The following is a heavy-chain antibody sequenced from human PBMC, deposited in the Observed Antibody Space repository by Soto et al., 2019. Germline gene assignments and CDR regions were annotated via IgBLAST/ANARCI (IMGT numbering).Heavy chain of an antibody. J-gene: IGHJ6*02. D-gene: IGHD2-15*01. Sequence: KVSCKASGGTFSTHAIIWVRQAPGHGLEWMGGIIPISGTTYYTQKFQGRVTITADEPTSTAFMELSSLKSEDTAVFYCARGYCSGGNCYSGMDVWGQGTMVTVSS. V-gene: IGHV1-69*01. CDR3: ARGYCSGGNCYSGMDV. CDR2: IIPISGTT. CDR1: GGTFSTHA.